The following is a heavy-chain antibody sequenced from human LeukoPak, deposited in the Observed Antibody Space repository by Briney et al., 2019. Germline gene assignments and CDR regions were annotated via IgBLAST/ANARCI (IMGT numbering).Heavy chain of an antibody. CDR3: AKDLSRAVAADWFDP. V-gene: IGHV3-23*01. D-gene: IGHD6-19*01. CDR1: GFTFDNYA. J-gene: IGHJ5*02. Sequence: GGSLRLSCAASGFTFDNYAMNWVRQAPGKGLEWVSSISGSGDIKDFGDSVKGRFTISRDNSKNTVSLQMNSLRADDTAVYYCAKDLSRAVAADWFDPWDQGSLVTVSS. CDR2: ISGSGDIK.